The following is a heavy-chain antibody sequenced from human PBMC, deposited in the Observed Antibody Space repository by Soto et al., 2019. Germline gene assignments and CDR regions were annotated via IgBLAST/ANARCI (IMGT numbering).Heavy chain of an antibody. CDR2: ISSSSYI. J-gene: IGHJ5*02. V-gene: IGHV3-21*01. Sequence: GGSLRLSCAASGFTFSSYSMNWVRQAPGKGLEWVSSISSSSYIYYADSVKGRFTISRDNAKNSLYLQMNSLRAEDTAVYYCATVIVLMGFDPWGQGTLVTVSS. CDR3: ATVIVLMGFDP. CDR1: GFTFSSYS. D-gene: IGHD2-8*01.